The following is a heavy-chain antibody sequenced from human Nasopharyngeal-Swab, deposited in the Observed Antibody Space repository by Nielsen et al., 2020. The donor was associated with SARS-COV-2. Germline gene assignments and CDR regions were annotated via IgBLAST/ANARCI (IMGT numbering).Heavy chain of an antibody. CDR2: IYSDGTT. Sequence: SETLSLTCGISGYFVSDDRWWSWVRQPPGKELEWIGEIYSDGTTNYNPSLRSRVTISIDRSKNQFSLTLNSVTAADTAVFYCARHIEGNPFRAFDLWGQGTRVTISS. D-gene: IGHD1-26*01. CDR1: GYFVSDDRW. CDR3: ARHIEGNPFRAFDL. J-gene: IGHJ3*01. V-gene: IGHV4-4*02.